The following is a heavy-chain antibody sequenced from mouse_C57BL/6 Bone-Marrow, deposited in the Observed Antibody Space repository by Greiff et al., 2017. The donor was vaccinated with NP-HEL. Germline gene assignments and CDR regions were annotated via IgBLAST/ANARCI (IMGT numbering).Heavy chain of an antibody. D-gene: IGHD6-5*01. J-gene: IGHJ4*01. CDR1: GYTFTSYW. CDR2: IYPGSGST. V-gene: IGHV1-55*01. Sequence: QVQLQQAGAELVKPGASVKMSCKASGYTFTSYWITWVKQRPGQGLEWIGDIYPGSGSTNYNEKFKSKATLTVDTSSSTAYMQLSSLTSEDSAVYYCARQTLYYYAMDYWGQGTSVTVSS. CDR3: ARQTLYYYAMDY.